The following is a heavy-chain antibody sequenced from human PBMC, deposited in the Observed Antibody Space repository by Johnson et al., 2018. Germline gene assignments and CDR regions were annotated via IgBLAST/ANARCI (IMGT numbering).Heavy chain of an antibody. CDR3: AGGGPYSWNYGDF. D-gene: IGHD1-26*01. CDR2: ISYDGSNK. J-gene: IGHJ4*01. CDR1: GFTFRSRG. Sequence: QVQLVESGGGVVQPGRSQRLSCAASGFTFRSRGMHWVRQAPGKGLEWVAVISYDGSNKYYAGSVQGRFTISRENSKSTVYLQMDSLKTEDPAVYYCAGGGPYSWNYGDFWGHGTLVTVSS. V-gene: IGHV3-30*03.